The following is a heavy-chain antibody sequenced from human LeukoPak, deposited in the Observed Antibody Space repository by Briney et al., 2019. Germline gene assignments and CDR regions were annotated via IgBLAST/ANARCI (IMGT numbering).Heavy chain of an antibody. J-gene: IGHJ6*02. V-gene: IGHV4-59*12. CDR1: GGSISSYY. CDR2: IYYSGST. CDR3: ARSPSSGSYGYYYYGMDV. D-gene: IGHD1-26*01. Sequence: TETLSLTCTVSGGSISSYYWSWIRQPPGKGLEWVGYIYYSGSTNYNPSLKSRVTISVDTSKNQFSLKLSSVTAADTAVYYCARSPSSGSYGYYYYGMDVWGQGTTVTVSS.